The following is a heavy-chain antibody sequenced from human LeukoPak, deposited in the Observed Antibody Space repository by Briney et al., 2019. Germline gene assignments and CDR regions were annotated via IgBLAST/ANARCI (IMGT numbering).Heavy chain of an antibody. D-gene: IGHD5-18*01. CDR3: AKDYSYGLFDY. Sequence: GGSLRLSCAASGFTFSGYALNWVRQAPGKGLEWVSTISGSGGSTYYADSVKGRFTISRDNSKNTLYLQMNSLRAEDTAVYYCAKDYSYGLFDYWGQGTLVTVSS. J-gene: IGHJ4*02. V-gene: IGHV3-23*01. CDR1: GFTFSGYA. CDR2: ISGSGGST.